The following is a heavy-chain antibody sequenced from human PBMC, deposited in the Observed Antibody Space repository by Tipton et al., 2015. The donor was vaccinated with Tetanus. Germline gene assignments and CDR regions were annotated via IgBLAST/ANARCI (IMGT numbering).Heavy chain of an antibody. V-gene: IGHV4-30-2*01. Sequence: TLSLTCNVTGALLTTGGYSWSWIRQPPGPGKGLEWIGYIYESGTTPYNPSLKSRVTLSLDMSKNHVSLNLTSVTAADTAVYYCARAVRFYYDSSTYYQYYFDSWGQGTLVTVSS. D-gene: IGHD3-22*01. CDR2: IYESGTT. CDR3: ARAVRFYYDSSTYYQYYFDS. J-gene: IGHJ4*02. CDR1: GALLTTGGYS.